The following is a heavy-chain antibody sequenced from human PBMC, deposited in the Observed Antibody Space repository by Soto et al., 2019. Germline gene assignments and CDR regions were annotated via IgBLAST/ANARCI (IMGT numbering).Heavy chain of an antibody. Sequence: GGSLRLSCAVSGFTVSNNYMSWVRQAPGKGLEGVSVIYSGGYTAYGDSVKGRFTISRDNSKNTLYLQMNSLRADDTAVYYCARQRTSVVTQAYFDVWGPGSLVTVSS. CDR1: GFTVSNNY. V-gene: IGHV3-53*01. D-gene: IGHD2-21*02. CDR3: ARQRTSVVTQAYFDV. J-gene: IGHJ4*02. CDR2: IYSGGYT.